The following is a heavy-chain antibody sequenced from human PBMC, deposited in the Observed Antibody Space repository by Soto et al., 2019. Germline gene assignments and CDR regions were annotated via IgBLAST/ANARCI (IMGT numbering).Heavy chain of an antibody. CDR3: ASYHLNYYYYGMDV. J-gene: IGHJ6*02. Sequence: QVQLVQSGAEVKKPGASVKVSCKASGYTFTSYGISWVRQAPGQGLEWMGWISAYNGNTNYAQKLRGRGTMTTDTSTSTAYMELRSLRSDDTAVYYCASYHLNYYYYGMDVWGQGTTVTVSS. CDR2: ISAYNGNT. CDR1: GYTFTSYG. V-gene: IGHV1-18*01.